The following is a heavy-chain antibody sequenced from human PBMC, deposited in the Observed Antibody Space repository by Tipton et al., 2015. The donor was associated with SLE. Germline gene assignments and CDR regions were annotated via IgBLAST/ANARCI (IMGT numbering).Heavy chain of an antibody. V-gene: IGHV4-39*07. CDR2: IYYSGST. D-gene: IGHD1-26*01. CDR1: GGSISSSSYY. CDR3: ARGAGGFPEPLEYFQH. J-gene: IGHJ1*01. Sequence: TLSLTCTVSGGSISSSSYYWGWIRQPPGKGLEWIGSIYYSGSTYYNPSLKSRVTISVDTSKNQFSLKLSSVTAADTAVYYCARGAGGFPEPLEYFQHWGQGTLVTVSS.